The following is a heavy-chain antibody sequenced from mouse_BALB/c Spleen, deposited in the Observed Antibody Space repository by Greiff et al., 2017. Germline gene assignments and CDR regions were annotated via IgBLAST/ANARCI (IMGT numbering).Heavy chain of an antibody. CDR1: GFSLTGYG. J-gene: IGHJ4*01. CDR2: IWGDGST. CDR3: ARPLIYYGNPYAMDY. V-gene: IGHV2-6-7*01. Sequence: QVQLKQSGPGLVAPSQSLSITCTVSGFSLTGYGVNWVRQPPGKGLEWLGMIWGDGSTDYNSALKSRLSISKDNSKSQVFLKMNSLQTDDTARYYCARPLIYYGNPYAMDYWGQGTSVTVSS. D-gene: IGHD2-1*01.